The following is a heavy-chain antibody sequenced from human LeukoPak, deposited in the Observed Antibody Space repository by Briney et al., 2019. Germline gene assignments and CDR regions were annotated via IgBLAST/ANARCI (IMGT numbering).Heavy chain of an antibody. V-gene: IGHV3-53*01. CDR2: IYSGGST. Sequence: GGSLRLSCAASGFSFSTYAISWVRQAPGKGLEWVSVIYSGGSTYYADSVKGRFTISRDNSKNTLYLQMNSLRAEDTAVYYCARGASARGPFNYYFDYWGQGTLVTVSS. CDR1: GFSFSTYA. J-gene: IGHJ4*02. D-gene: IGHD1-20*01. CDR3: ARGASARGPFNYYFDY.